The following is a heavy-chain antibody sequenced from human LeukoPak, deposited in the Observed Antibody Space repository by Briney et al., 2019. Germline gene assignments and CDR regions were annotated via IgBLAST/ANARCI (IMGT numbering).Heavy chain of an antibody. CDR2: ISGSGGST. V-gene: IGHV3-23*01. CDR3: AKGAFRGASSGYYFDY. CDR1: GFTFSSYA. D-gene: IGHD3-22*01. J-gene: IGHJ4*02. Sequence: GGSLRLSCAASGFTFSSYAMSWARQAPGKGLEWVSAISGSGGSTYYADSVKGRFTISRDNSKNTLYLQMNSLRAEDTAVYYCAKGAFRGASSGYYFDYWGQGTLVTVSS.